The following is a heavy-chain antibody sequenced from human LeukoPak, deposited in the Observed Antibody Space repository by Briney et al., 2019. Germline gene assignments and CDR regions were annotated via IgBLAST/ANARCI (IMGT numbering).Heavy chain of an antibody. CDR3: AREIWGTFKD. D-gene: IGHD3-16*01. CDR1: GFTFSSYA. J-gene: IGHJ4*02. Sequence: GRSLRLSCAASGFTFSSYAMYWVRQAPGKGLEWVTFISYGGSSKYYADSVKGRFTISRDNSKNTLFLQMNSLRDEDTAVYYCAREIWGTFKDWGQGTLVTVSS. CDR2: ISYGGSSK. V-gene: IGHV3-30-3*01.